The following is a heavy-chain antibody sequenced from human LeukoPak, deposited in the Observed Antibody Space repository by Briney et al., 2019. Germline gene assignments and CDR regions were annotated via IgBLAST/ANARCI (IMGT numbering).Heavy chain of an antibody. CDR2: ISWNSGSI. Sequence: GGSLRLSCAASGFTFDDYAMHWVRQAPGKGLEWVSGISWNSGSIGYADSVKGRFTISRDNAKNSLYLQMNSLRAEDTALYYCAKGVWLVHAFDIWGQGTMVTVSS. V-gene: IGHV3-9*01. D-gene: IGHD5-12*01. J-gene: IGHJ3*02. CDR3: AKGVWLVHAFDI. CDR1: GFTFDDYA.